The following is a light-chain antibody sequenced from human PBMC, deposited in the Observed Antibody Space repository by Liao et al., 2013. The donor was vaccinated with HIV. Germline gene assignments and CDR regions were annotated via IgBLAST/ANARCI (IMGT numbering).Light chain of an antibody. CDR1: NIGGRS. J-gene: IGLJ3*02. CDR2: YDN. Sequence: SYLLTQPSSVSVAPGTTATITCGGDNIGGRSVHWYQHKAGQAPHLVISYDNDRPSGIPARFSGSNSGNTATLTINRVEAGDEADYFCQVWDSSSDHVVFGGGTKLTVL. CDR3: QVWDSSSDHVV. V-gene: IGLV3-21*04.